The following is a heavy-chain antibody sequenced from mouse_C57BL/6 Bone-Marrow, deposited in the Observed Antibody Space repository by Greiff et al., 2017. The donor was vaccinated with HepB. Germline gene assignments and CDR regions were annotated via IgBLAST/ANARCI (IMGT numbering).Heavy chain of an antibody. CDR3: ARNPSIYYYGSSLVYFDY. CDR2: IWSGGST. J-gene: IGHJ2*01. D-gene: IGHD1-1*01. CDR1: GFSLTSYG. Sequence: VKLQQSGPGLVQPSQSLSITCTVSGFSLTSYGVHWVRQSPGKGLEWLGVIWSGGSTDYNAAFISRLSISKDNSKSQVFFKMNSLQADDTAIYYCARNPSIYYYGSSLVYFDYWGQGTTLTVSS. V-gene: IGHV2-2*01.